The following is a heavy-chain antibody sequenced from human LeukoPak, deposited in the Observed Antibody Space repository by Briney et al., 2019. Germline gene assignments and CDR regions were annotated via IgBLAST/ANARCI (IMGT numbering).Heavy chain of an antibody. D-gene: IGHD4-17*01. J-gene: IGHJ4*02. V-gene: IGHV4-59*01. CDR2: IYYSGST. CDR3: ARATDDYGDYYFDY. CDR1: GGSISSYY. Sequence: SETLSLTCTVSGGSISSYYWSWIRQPPGKGLEWIGYIYYSGSTNYNPSLKSRVTISLDTSKNQFSLNLSSVTAADTAVYYCARATDDYGDYYFDYWGQGTLVTVSS.